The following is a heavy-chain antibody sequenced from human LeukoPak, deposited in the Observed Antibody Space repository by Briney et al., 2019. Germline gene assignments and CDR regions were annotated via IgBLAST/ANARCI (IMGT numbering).Heavy chain of an antibody. CDR2: ISAYNGNT. CDR3: ARAATPGGGVPARSFDY. V-gene: IGHV1-18*01. D-gene: IGHD2-2*01. Sequence: ASVKVSCKASGYTFTSYGISWVRQAPGQGLEWMGWISAYNGNTNYAQKLQGRVTMTTDTSTSTAYMELRSLRSDDTAVYYCARAATPGGGVPARSFDYWGQGTLVTVSS. CDR1: GYTFTSYG. J-gene: IGHJ4*02.